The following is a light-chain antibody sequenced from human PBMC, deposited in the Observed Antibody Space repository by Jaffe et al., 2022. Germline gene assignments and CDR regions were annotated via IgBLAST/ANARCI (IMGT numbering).Light chain of an antibody. CDR2: AAS. Sequence: AIRMTQSPSSFSASTGDRVTITCRATQGIASYLAWYQQIPGKAPKLLIYAASTLQSGVPSRFSGSGSGTDFTLTISCLQSEDFATYYCQQYYSYPRTFGQGTKVEIK. CDR1: QGIASY. J-gene: IGKJ1*01. V-gene: IGKV1-8*01. CDR3: QQYYSYPRT.